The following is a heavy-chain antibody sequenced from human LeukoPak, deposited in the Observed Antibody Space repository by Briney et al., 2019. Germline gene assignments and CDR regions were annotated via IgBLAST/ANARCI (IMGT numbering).Heavy chain of an antibody. CDR1: GFSFSCNP. Sequence: LPGGSLRLSCAASGFSFSCNPMSWVRQAPGKGLEWVSYISGSSSVIQYADSVKGRFTISRDNAKNSLYLQMNSLRDGDTAVYYCARDPQHSWFDPWGQGTLVTVSS. V-gene: IGHV3-48*02. CDR3: ARDPQHSWFDP. CDR2: ISGSSSVI. J-gene: IGHJ5*02.